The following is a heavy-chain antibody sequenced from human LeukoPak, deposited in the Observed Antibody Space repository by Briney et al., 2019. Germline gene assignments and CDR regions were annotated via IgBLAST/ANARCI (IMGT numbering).Heavy chain of an antibody. CDR2: IYYSGTT. V-gene: IGHV4-39*07. J-gene: IGHJ4*02. Sequence: SETLSLTCSVSGGSITSTSYHWGWLRQPPGKGLEWIASIYYSGTTYYNPSLKSRVTISVGTSKNQFSLKVNSVTAADTAVYYCARGPTTVTRAFDYWGQGTLVTVSS. CDR3: ARGPTTVTRAFDY. D-gene: IGHD4-17*01. CDR1: GGSITSTSYH.